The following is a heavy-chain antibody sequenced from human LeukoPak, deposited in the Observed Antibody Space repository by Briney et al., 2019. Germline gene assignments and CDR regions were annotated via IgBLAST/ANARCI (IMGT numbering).Heavy chain of an antibody. V-gene: IGHV1-8*03. J-gene: IGHJ5*02. Sequence: ASVKVSCKAPGYTFTSYDVNWVRQATGQGLEWMGWMNPTSGNTAYAQKFQGRVTITINTSISTAYMELSSLRSEDTAVYYCARGRSMWYYDSSGYYTTSSEYNWFDPWGQGTLVTVSS. D-gene: IGHD3-22*01. CDR3: ARGRSMWYYDSSGYYTTSSEYNWFDP. CDR1: GYTFTSYD. CDR2: MNPTSGNT.